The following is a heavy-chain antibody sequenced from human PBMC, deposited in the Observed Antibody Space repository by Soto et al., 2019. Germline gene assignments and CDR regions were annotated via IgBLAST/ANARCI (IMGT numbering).Heavy chain of an antibody. CDR2: ISAYNGNT. J-gene: IGHJ6*02. V-gene: IGHV1-18*01. Sequence: ASVKVSCKASGYTFTSYGISWVRQAPGQGLEWMGWISAYNGNTNYAQKLQGRVTMTTDTSTSTAYMELRSLRSDDTAVYYCARDSSVQWRVRGDYYYGMDVWGQGTTVTVSS. CDR1: GYTFTSYG. D-gene: IGHD6-19*01. CDR3: ARDSSVQWRVRGDYYYGMDV.